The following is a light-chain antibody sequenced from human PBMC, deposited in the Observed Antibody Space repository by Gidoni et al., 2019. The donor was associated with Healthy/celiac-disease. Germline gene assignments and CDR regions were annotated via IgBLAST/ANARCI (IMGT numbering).Light chain of an antibody. V-gene: IGKV3-20*01. J-gene: IGKJ4*01. CDR3: QQYGSSPPLT. CDR1: QSVSSSY. CDR2: GAS. Sequence: EIVLTQSPGTLPLSPGERATLSCSASQSVSSSYLAWDQQKPGQAPRLLIYGASSRATGIPDRFSGSGSGTDFTLTISRLEPEDFAVYYCQQYGSSPPLTCGGGTKVEIK.